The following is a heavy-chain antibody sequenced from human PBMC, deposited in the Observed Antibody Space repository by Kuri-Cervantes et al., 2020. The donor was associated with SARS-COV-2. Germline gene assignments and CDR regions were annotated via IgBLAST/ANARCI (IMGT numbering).Heavy chain of an antibody. D-gene: IGHD1-14*01. CDR2: MNPNSGNT. V-gene: IGHV1-8*02. J-gene: IGHJ4*02. CDR3: ARTDLMLTAPDY. CDR1: GYTFTSYG. Sequence: ASVKVSCKASGYTFTSYGISWVRQATGQGLEWMGWMNPNSGNTGYAQKFQGRVIMTRNTSISTAYMELSSLRSEDTAVYYCARTDLMLTAPDYWGQGTLVTVSS.